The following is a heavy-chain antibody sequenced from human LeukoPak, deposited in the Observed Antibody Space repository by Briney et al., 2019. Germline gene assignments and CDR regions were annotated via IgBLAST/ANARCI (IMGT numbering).Heavy chain of an antibody. D-gene: IGHD1-26*01. J-gene: IGHJ4*02. CDR1: GFTFSSYG. CDR3: AKGPLVDY. Sequence: GGSLRLSCAASGFTFSSYGMHWVRQAPGKGLEWVAVISYDGSNKYYADSVKGRFTISRDNSKNTLYLQMNSLRAEDTAAYYCAKGPLVDYWGQGTLVTVSS. V-gene: IGHV3-30*18. CDR2: ISYDGSNK.